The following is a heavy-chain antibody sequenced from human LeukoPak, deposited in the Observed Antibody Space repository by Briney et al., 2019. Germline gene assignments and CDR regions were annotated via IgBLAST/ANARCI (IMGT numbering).Heavy chain of an antibody. CDR3: AKDFRSGDYGHYYYGMDV. Sequence: GGSLRLSCAASGFTFSNYVMNWVRQAPGKGLEWVSAISGGTSSTYYADSVKGRFTISRDNSKNTLYLQMNSLRAEDTAVYYCAKDFRSGDYGHYYYGMDVWGQGTTVTVSS. CDR2: ISGGTSST. J-gene: IGHJ6*02. CDR1: GFTFSNYV. V-gene: IGHV3-23*01. D-gene: IGHD4-17*01.